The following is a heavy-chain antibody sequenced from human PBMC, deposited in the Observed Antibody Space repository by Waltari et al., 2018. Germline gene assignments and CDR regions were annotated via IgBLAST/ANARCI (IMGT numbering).Heavy chain of an antibody. CDR2: IWFDGSNE. D-gene: IGHD3-16*01. V-gene: IGHV3-30*02. CDR1: GFPFSNYA. CDR3: VKDRFRLTSYFDS. J-gene: IGHJ4*02. Sequence: QVQLVESGGGVVQPGGSLRLSCAASGFPFSNYAMHWVRQAPGKGLEWVAVIWFDGSNEYYVDSVKGRFIISRDNSNNTLYLQMYSLAADDTAMYYCVKDRFRLTSYFDSWGQGTLVNVSS.